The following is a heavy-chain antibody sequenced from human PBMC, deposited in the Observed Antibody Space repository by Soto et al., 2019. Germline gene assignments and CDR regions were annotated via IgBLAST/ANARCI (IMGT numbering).Heavy chain of an antibody. V-gene: IGHV3-53*04. D-gene: IGHD4-17*01. CDR2: AYSGGGT. Sequence: EVQLVESGGGLVQPGGSLRLSCAASGFSVTSNSINWVRQAPGKGLEWVSLAYSGGGTYYADSVKGRFTISRHDSKNTVFLQMNSLRPEDTAVYYCARDRRTTVLSRSWYFDLWGRGTLVTGSS. J-gene: IGHJ2*01. CDR1: GFSVTSNS. CDR3: ARDRRTTVLSRSWYFDL.